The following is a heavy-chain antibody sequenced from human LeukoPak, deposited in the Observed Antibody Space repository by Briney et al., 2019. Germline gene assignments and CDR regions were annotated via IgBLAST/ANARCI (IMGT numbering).Heavy chain of an antibody. CDR2: INSDGSST. CDR1: GLTFSDFG. V-gene: IGHV3-74*01. D-gene: IGHD2-15*01. J-gene: IGHJ4*02. Sequence: GGSLRLSCAASGLTFSDFGMHWVRQAPGKGLVWVSRINSDGSSTSYADSVKGRFTISRDNAKNTLYLQMNSLRAEDTAVYYCAKGDIVARNWGQGTLVTVSS. CDR3: AKGDIVARN.